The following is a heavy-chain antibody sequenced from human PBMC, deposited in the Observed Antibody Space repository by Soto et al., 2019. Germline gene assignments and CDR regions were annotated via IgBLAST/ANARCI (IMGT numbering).Heavy chain of an antibody. CDR1: GGSISSGDSY. CDR3: GRGGYGGGYSMDV. J-gene: IGHJ6*02. D-gene: IGHD5-12*01. Sequence: SETLSLTCTVSGGSISSGDSYWSWIRQPPGKGLEWIGYIYYSGSTYYNSSLKSRVTISVDTSKNHFSLKLSSVTDADAAVYCCGRGGYGGGYSMDVWGQGTTVTVSS. V-gene: IGHV4-30-4*01. CDR2: IYYSGST.